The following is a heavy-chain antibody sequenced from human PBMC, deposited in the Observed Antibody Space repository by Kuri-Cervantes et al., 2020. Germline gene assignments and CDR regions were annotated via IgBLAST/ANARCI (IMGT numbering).Heavy chain of an antibody. Sequence: GGSLRLSCAASGFTFSSYAMHWVRQAPGKGLEWVAVISYDGSNKYYADSVKGRFTISRDNSKNTLYLQMNGLRAEDTAVYYCAKDFRPMTAGTRGAFDIWGQGTMVTVSS. J-gene: IGHJ3*02. CDR3: AKDFRPMTAGTRGAFDI. CDR2: ISYDGSNK. D-gene: IGHD6-13*01. CDR1: GFTFSSYA. V-gene: IGHV3-30*07.